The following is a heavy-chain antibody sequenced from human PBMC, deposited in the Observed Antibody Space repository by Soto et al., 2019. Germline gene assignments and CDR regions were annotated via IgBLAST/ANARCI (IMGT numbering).Heavy chain of an antibody. J-gene: IGHJ6*02. Sequence: ASVKVSCKASGGTFNNYPITWVRQAPGEGLEWMGGSIPIFGTANYAQKFQGRVAISVDESTSTAYMELSSLRSEDTAVYYCARGRGYSGDDHYYYFDMDVWGQGTTVTVSS. V-gene: IGHV1-69*13. CDR3: ARGRGYSGDDHYYYFDMDV. CDR1: GGTFNNYP. D-gene: IGHD5-12*01. CDR2: SIPIFGTA.